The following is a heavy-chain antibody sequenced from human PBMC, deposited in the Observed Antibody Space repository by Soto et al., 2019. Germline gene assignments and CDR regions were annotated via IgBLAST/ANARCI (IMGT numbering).Heavy chain of an antibody. J-gene: IGHJ6*03. CDR3: AKDGGSSYYYYMDV. D-gene: IGHD2-15*01. CDR2: IGSSGGNT. V-gene: IGHV3-23*01. CDR1: GFTFSSYT. Sequence: EVQLLESGGRLVQPGGSLRLSCAASGFTFSSYTMTWVRQAPGKGLEWVAAIGSSGGNTDYADSVKGRFTISRDNSKNTLYLQMSSLRAEDTAVYYCAKDGGSSYYYYMDVWGKGTTLTVSS.